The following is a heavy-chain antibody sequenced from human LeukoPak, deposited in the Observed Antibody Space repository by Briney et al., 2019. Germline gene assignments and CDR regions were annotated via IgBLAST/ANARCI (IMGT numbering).Heavy chain of an antibody. V-gene: IGHV3-21*01. Sequence: GGSLRLSCAASGFTFSTYNMNWVRQAPGKGLEWVSSITSSSSYIYYADSVKSRFTISRDNAKNSLYLQMNSLRAEDTAVYYCASGSGYCSGGSCSDYWGQGTLVTVSS. J-gene: IGHJ4*02. CDR2: ITSSSSYI. CDR1: GFTFSTYN. CDR3: ASGSGYCSGGSCSDY. D-gene: IGHD2-15*01.